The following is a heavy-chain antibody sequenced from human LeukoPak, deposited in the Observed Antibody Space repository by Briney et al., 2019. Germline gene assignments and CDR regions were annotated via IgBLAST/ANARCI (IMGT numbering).Heavy chain of an antibody. D-gene: IGHD4-17*01. CDR3: AKVLRDYGDYVSDWYFDL. Sequence: GGSLRLSCAASGFTFSSYATSWVRQAPGKGLEWVSAISGSGGSTYYADSVKGRFTISRDNSKNTLYLQMNSLRAEDTAVYYCAKVLRDYGDYVSDWYFDLWGRGTLVTVSS. CDR2: ISGSGGST. V-gene: IGHV3-23*01. J-gene: IGHJ2*01. CDR1: GFTFSSYA.